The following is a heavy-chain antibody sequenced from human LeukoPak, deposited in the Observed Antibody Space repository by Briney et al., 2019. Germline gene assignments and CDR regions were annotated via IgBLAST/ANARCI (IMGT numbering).Heavy chain of an antibody. D-gene: IGHD5-24*01. CDR1: GLMFDDYG. CDR2: INWNGGST. Sequence: GGSLRLSCAASGLMFDDYGMSWVRQAPGKGLEWLSAINWNGGSTRYVDSVKGRFTISRDNAKNSLYLQMNSLRAEDTALYYCAREGMAGRGLFDYWGQGTLVTVSS. V-gene: IGHV3-20*04. CDR3: AREGMAGRGLFDY. J-gene: IGHJ4*02.